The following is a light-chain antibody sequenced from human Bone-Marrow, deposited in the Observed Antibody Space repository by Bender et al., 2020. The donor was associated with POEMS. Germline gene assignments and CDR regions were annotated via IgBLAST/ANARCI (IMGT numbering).Light chain of an antibody. CDR1: SLRRYH. V-gene: IGLV3-19*01. CDR2: GKN. J-gene: IGLJ2*01. Sequence: SSELTQDPAVSVALGQTVGITCQGDSLRRYHASWYQQKPGQAPILVIYGKNNRPSGIPDRFSGSTSGNTASLTITGAQAEDEGDYYCNSRDSNGNYFVVFGGGTKLTVL. CDR3: NSRDSNGNYFVV.